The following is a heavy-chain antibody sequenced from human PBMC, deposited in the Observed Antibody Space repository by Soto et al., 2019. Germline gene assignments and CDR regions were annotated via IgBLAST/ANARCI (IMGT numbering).Heavy chain of an antibody. Sequence: QVQLQESGPGLVEPSETLSLTCTVSGGSIRSYSWNWIRQPAGKGLEWIGRVDRTGGTNYIPSRTSRVTMSVDTSKNQFSLNLRFVTAADTAVYFCAKDDSGAADIWGQGTMVTVS. J-gene: IGHJ3*02. CDR3: AKDDSGAADI. D-gene: IGHD3-16*01. CDR2: VDRTGGT. V-gene: IGHV4-4*07. CDR1: GGSIRSYS.